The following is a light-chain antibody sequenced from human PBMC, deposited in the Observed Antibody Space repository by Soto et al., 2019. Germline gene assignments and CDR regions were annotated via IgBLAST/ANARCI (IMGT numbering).Light chain of an antibody. Sequence: EIVMTQSPATLSVSPGARATLSCRARQSVSSNLAWYQQKPGQAPRLLIYGASTRATGIPARFSGSGSGTEFTLTISSLQSEDFAGYYCQQYNNWLMYTFGPGTKLEIK. CDR1: QSVSSN. V-gene: IGKV3-15*01. J-gene: IGKJ2*01. CDR2: GAS. CDR3: QQYNNWLMYT.